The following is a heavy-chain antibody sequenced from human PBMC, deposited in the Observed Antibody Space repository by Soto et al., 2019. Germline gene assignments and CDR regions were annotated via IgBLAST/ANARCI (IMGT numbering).Heavy chain of an antibody. V-gene: IGHV4-59*01. CDR2: IYYSGSS. D-gene: IGHD1-26*01. Sequence: WETLSLTCTVSGGSISSYYCSWVRQPPGRGLEWIGYIYYSGSSNYNPSLKSRLTMSVDTSKNQFSLKLSSVTAADTAVYYCARAVGAKHDSFDVWAQGTMVTDS. J-gene: IGHJ3*01. CDR1: GGSISSYY. CDR3: ARAVGAKHDSFDV.